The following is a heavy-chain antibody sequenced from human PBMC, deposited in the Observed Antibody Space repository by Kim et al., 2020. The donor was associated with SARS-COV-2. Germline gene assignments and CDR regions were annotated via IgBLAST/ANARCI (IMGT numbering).Heavy chain of an antibody. Sequence: ASVKVSCKASGYTFTSYGISWVRQAPGQGLEWMGWISAYNGNTNYVQKLQGRVTMTTDTSTSTAYMELRSLRSDDTAVYYCARELGYCSGGSCYLMAVGDYWGQGTLVTVSS. V-gene: IGHV1-18*04. CDR2: ISAYNGNT. CDR3: ARELGYCSGGSCYLMAVGDY. D-gene: IGHD2-15*01. CDR1: GYTFTSYG. J-gene: IGHJ4*02.